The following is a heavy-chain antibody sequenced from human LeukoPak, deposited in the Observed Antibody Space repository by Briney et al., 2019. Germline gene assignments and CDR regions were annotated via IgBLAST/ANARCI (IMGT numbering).Heavy chain of an antibody. CDR3: ARGAGIAARAKVGFDI. Sequence: ASVKVSCKASGYTFTSYGISWVRQAPGQGLEWMGWISAYNGNTNYTQKLQGRVTMTTDTSTSTAYMELRSLRSDDTAVYYCARGAGIAARAKVGFDIWGQGTMVTVSS. CDR2: ISAYNGNT. D-gene: IGHD6-13*01. CDR1: GYTFTSYG. J-gene: IGHJ3*02. V-gene: IGHV1-18*01.